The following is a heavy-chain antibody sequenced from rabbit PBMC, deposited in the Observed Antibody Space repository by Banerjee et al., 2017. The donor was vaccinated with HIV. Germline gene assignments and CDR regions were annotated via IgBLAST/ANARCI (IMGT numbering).Heavy chain of an antibody. Sequence: QSLEESGGDLVKPGASLTLTCTASGFSFSSANYMCWVRQAPGKGLEWIACIYAGSSAYTYYATWATGRFTCSKTSSTTVTLQMTSLTAADTATYFCARDLAGVIGWNFGWWGPGTLVTVS. CDR2: IYAGSSAYT. CDR1: GFSFSSANY. CDR3: ARDLAGVIGWNFGW. D-gene: IGHD4-1*01. V-gene: IGHV1S40*01. J-gene: IGHJ4*01.